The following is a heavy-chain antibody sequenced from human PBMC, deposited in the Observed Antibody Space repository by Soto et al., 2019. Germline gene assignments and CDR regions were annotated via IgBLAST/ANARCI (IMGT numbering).Heavy chain of an antibody. CDR1: GFTFSSYA. CDR2: ISGSGGST. CDR3: AKDQVVRGVIITYYFDY. J-gene: IGHJ4*02. D-gene: IGHD3-10*01. V-gene: IGHV3-23*01. Sequence: LRLSCAASGFTFSSYAMSWVRQAPGKGLEWVSAISGSGGSTYYADSVKGRFTISRDNSKNTLYLQMNSLRAEDTAVYYCAKDQVVRGVIITYYFDYWGQGTLVTVSS.